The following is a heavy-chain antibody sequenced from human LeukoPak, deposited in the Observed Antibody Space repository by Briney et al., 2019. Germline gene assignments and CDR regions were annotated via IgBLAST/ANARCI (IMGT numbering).Heavy chain of an antibody. CDR3: GRDPNGDYVGAFEF. Sequence: GGSLRVSCVASEFTFASYAMTWVRLIPGKKLEWVESIGGSGINTNYADTVRGRFTISRDNSKNTLYLQMNSLRAEDTAVYYCGRDPNGDYVGAFEFWGQGTLVSVSS. D-gene: IGHD4-17*01. V-gene: IGHV3-23*01. J-gene: IGHJ3*01. CDR2: IGGSGINT. CDR1: EFTFASYA.